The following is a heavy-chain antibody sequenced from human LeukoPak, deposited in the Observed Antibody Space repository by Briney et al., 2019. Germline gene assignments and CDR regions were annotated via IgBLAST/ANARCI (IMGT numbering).Heavy chain of an antibody. J-gene: IGHJ5*02. Sequence: PSETLSLTCTVSGGSISSYYWSWIRQPPGKGLEWIGYIYYSGSTNYNPSLKSRVTISVDTSKNQFSLKLSSVTAADTVVYYCARLASTNWFDPWGQGTLVTVSS. CDR2: IYYSGST. CDR1: GGSISSYY. V-gene: IGHV4-59*01. CDR3: ARLASTNWFDP. D-gene: IGHD2-2*01.